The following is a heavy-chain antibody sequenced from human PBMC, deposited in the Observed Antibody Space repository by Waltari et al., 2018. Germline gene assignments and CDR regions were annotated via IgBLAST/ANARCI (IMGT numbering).Heavy chain of an antibody. CDR1: GFTFNKNA. CDR2: VTGSGGTT. CDR3: ARDRFLLWFGLLDV. V-gene: IGHV3-23*01. D-gene: IGHD3-10*01. J-gene: IGHJ6*02. Sequence: EVQILESGGGLVQPGGSLRLSCAASGFTFNKNAMAWVRQAPGKGLGWVSAVTGSGGTTHYADSVKGRFTISRHNSENTIFLQMDSLRVEDTAIYYCARDRFLLWFGLLDVWGQGTTVTVSS.